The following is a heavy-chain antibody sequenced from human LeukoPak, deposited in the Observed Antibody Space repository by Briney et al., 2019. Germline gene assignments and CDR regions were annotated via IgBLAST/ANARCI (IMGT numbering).Heavy chain of an antibody. Sequence: GASVKVSCKASGGTFSSYAISWVRQAPGQGLEWMGRIIPIFGTANYAQKFQGRVTITTDESTSTAYMELSSLRSEDTAVYYCARGAIVAATPYYFDYWGQGTLVTVSS. D-gene: IGHD1-26*01. CDR2: IIPIFGTA. J-gene: IGHJ4*02. CDR3: ARGAIVAATPYYFDY. CDR1: GGTFSSYA. V-gene: IGHV1-69*05.